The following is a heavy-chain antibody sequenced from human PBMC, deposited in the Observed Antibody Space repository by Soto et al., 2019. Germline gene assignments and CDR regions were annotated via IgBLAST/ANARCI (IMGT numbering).Heavy chain of an antibody. Sequence: GGSLRLSCAASGFTFSSYAMSWVRQAPGKGLEWVSAISGSGGSTYYADSVKGRFTISRDNSKNTLYLQMNSLRAEDTAVYYCAKLGASGKGDYYYYYGMDVWGQGTTVTVSS. D-gene: IGHD3-10*01. J-gene: IGHJ6*02. V-gene: IGHV3-23*01. CDR2: ISGSGGST. CDR3: AKLGASGKGDYYYYYGMDV. CDR1: GFTFSSYA.